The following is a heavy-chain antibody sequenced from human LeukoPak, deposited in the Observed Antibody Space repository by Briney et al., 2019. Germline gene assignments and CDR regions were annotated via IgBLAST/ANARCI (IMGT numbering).Heavy chain of an antibody. CDR1: GYTFTSYG. Sequence: ASVKVSCKASGYTFTSYGISWVRQAPGQGLEWMGWINPNSGGTNYAQNFQGRVTMTRDTSISTAYMELRSDDTAVYYCARSTPFIVGGTLNWFDPWGQGTLVTVSS. D-gene: IGHD1-26*01. J-gene: IGHJ5*02. V-gene: IGHV1-2*02. CDR2: INPNSGGT. CDR3: ARSTPFIVGGTLNWFDP.